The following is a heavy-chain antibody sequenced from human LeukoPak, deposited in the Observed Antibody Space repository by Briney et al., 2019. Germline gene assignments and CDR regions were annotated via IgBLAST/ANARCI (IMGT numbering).Heavy chain of an antibody. V-gene: IGHV4-59*11. CDR2: IYYSGST. CDR3: ARGSRCSGGSCYAYYYYYMDV. Sequence: SETLSLTCTVSGGSIRSHYWSWIRQPPGKGLEWIGYIYYSGSTNYNPSLKSRVTISVDTSKNQFSLKLSSVTAADTAVYYCARGSRCSGGSCYAYYYYYMDVWGKGTTVTVSS. CDR1: GGSIRSHY. J-gene: IGHJ6*03. D-gene: IGHD2-15*01.